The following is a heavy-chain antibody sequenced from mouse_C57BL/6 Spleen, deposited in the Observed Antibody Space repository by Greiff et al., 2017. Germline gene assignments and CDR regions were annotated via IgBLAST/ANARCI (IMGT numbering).Heavy chain of an antibody. J-gene: IGHJ2*01. Sequence: VQLQQPGAELVMPGASVKLSCKASGYTFTSYWMHWVKQRPGQGLEWIGEIDPSDSYTNYNQKFKGKSTLTVDKSSSTAYMQLSSLTSEDSAVYYCARGSGWLPFDYWGQGTTLTVSS. CDR3: ARGSGWLPFDY. CDR2: IDPSDSYT. V-gene: IGHV1-69*01. D-gene: IGHD2-2*01. CDR1: GYTFTSYW.